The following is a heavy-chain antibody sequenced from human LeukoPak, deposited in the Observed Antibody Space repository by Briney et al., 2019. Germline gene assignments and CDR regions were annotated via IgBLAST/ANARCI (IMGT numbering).Heavy chain of an antibody. CDR1: GGSISSSNW. CDR2: IYHSGST. CDR3: ARGRPNYDILTGYVGY. Sequence: SGTLSLTCAVSGGSISSSNWWSWVRQPPGKGLEWIGEIYHSGSTNYNPSLKSRVTISVDKSKNQSSMKLSSVTTADTAVYYCARGRPNYDILTGYVGYWGQGTLVTVSS. V-gene: IGHV4-4*02. D-gene: IGHD3-9*01. J-gene: IGHJ4*02.